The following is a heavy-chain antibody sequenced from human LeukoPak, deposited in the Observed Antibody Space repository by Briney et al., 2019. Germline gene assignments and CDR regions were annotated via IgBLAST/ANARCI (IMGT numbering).Heavy chain of an antibody. V-gene: IGHV3-13*01. Sequence: AGGSLRLSCAASGFTFSSYDMHWVRQATGKGLEWVSAIGTAGDTYYPGSVKGRFTISRENAKNSLYLQMNSLRAGDTAVYYCARVGIVGAFDYWGQGTLVTVSS. CDR3: ARVGIVGAFDY. CDR1: GFTFSSYD. D-gene: IGHD1-26*01. CDR2: IGTAGDT. J-gene: IGHJ4*02.